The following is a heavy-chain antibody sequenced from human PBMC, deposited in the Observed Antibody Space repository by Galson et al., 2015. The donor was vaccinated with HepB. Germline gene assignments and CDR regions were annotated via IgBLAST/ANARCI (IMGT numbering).Heavy chain of an antibody. CDR1: GYSFTSYW. Sequence: QSGAEVKKPGESLRISCKASGYSFTSYWLSWVRQMPGKGLEWMGRIDPSDSYTNYRPSLQGHVSISTDKSISTAYLQWSSLKASDTAMYYCARHRDGSVDYWGQGTLVTVSS. CDR3: ARHRDGSVDY. V-gene: IGHV5-10-1*01. J-gene: IGHJ4*02. D-gene: IGHD5-24*01. CDR2: IDPSDSYT.